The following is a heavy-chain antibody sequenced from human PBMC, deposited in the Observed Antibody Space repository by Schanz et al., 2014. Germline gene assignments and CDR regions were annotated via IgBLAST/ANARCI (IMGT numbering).Heavy chain of an antibody. D-gene: IGHD4-17*01. Sequence: EVQLVEYGGGGGKPGGSLRVACAVSGGTVNTKNMSWVRQAPGKGLEWVSVIYTSGSTYYADSVRGRFTFSRDNSKNTLYLQMNSLRADDTAVYYCARDMLRRYGALPIWGRGTVFPVSS. CDR2: IYTSGST. CDR3: ARDMLRRYGALPI. CDR1: GGTVNTKN. J-gene: IGHJ3*02. V-gene: IGHV3-66*01.